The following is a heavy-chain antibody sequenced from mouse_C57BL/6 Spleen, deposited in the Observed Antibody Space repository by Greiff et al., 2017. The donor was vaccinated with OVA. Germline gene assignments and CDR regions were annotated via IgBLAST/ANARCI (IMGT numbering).Heavy chain of an antibody. CDR1: GYTFTSYW. V-gene: IGHV1-64*01. Sequence: VQLQQPGAELVKPGASVKLSCKASGYTFTSYWMHWVKQRPGQGLEWIGMIHPNSGSTNYNEKFKSKATLTVDKSSSTAYMQLSNLTSEDSAVYDCASDGGIPFDYWGQGTTLTVSS. CDR3: ASDGGIPFDY. D-gene: IGHD2-3*01. J-gene: IGHJ2*01. CDR2: IHPNSGST.